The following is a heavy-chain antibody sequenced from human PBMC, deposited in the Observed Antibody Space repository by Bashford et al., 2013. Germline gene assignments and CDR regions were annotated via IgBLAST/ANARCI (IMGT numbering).Heavy chain of an antibody. J-gene: IGHJ6*02. V-gene: IGHV3-9*01. CDR3: AKSYAVYHYCGMDV. D-gene: IGHD3-16*01. CDR2: ITWNSGSM. CDR1: GFSFSTHE. Sequence: SGGSLRLSCAASGFSFSTHEMNWVRQPPGKGLEWVSGITWNSGSMGYADSVRGRFTISRDNAKNSLYLQMNSLRPEDTAFYYCAKSYAVYHYCGMDVWGQGTTVTVSS.